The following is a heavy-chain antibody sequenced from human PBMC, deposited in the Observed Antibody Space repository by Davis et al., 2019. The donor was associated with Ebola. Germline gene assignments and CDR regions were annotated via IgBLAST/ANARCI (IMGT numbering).Heavy chain of an antibody. Sequence: MPSETLSLTCAVYGGSFSGYYWSWIRQPPGKGLEWIGEINHSGSTNYNPSLKSRVTISVDTSKNQFSLKLSSVTAADTAVYYCARGRFLEWTPADYYYGMDVWGQGTTVTVSS. D-gene: IGHD3-3*01. J-gene: IGHJ6*02. CDR3: ARGRFLEWTPADYYYGMDV. V-gene: IGHV4-34*01. CDR1: GGSFSGYY. CDR2: INHSGST.